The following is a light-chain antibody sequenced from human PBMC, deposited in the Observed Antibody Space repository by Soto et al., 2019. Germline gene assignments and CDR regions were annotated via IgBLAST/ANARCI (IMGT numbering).Light chain of an antibody. CDR3: QQYGSLFT. J-gene: IGKJ4*01. V-gene: IGKV3-20*01. CDR1: QSVSSSN. CDR2: GAS. Sequence: EIVLTQSPGTLSLSPGERATLSCRASQSVSSSNLAWYQQKPGQAPRLLIYGASSRATGIPDRFSGSGSGTDFILTISRLEPEDFAVYYCQQYGSLFTFGGGTKVEIK.